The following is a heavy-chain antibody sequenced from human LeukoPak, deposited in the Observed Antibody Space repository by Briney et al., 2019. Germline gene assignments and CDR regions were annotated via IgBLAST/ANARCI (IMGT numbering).Heavy chain of an antibody. Sequence: PGGSLRLSCAASGFTFSSYTMNWVRQAPGKGLEWVSSISTSSTYIYYADSVKGRFTISRVNARNSLYLQMNSLRAEDTAVYYCTRDRAAYSSPTTQDYCGQGTLVTVSS. CDR3: TRDRAAYSSPTTQDY. CDR1: GFTFSSYT. J-gene: IGHJ4*02. D-gene: IGHD6-13*01. CDR2: ISTSSTYI. V-gene: IGHV3-21*01.